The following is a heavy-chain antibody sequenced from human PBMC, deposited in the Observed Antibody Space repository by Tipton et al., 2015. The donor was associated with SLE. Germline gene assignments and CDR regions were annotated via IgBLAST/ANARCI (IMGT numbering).Heavy chain of an antibody. J-gene: IGHJ4*02. V-gene: IGHV3-30*04. CDR2: ISYDGSNK. D-gene: IGHD3-10*01. CDR3: ARDLVGGLWYFDY. CDR1: GSTFSSYA. Sequence: SLRLSCAASGSTFSSYAMHWVRQAPGKGLEWVAVISYDGSNKYYADSVKGRFTISRDNSKNTLYLQMNSLRAEDTAVYYCARDLVGGLWYFDYWGQGTLVTVSS.